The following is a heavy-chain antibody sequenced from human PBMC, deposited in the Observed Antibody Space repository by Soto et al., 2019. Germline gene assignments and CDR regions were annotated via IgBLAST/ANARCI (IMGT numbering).Heavy chain of an antibody. CDR3: AKERTYSVASGFDY. V-gene: IGHV3-30*18. J-gene: IGHJ4*02. D-gene: IGHD1-26*01. CDR2: ISYDGSHA. Sequence: QVQLVYSGGGVVQPGRSLRLSCAASGFTFTTYGMHWVRRAPGKGLEWVAVISYDGSHAYYADSVKGRFTISRDNSKNTLYLQINSLRAEDTAVYYCAKERTYSVASGFDYWGRGTLVTVSS. CDR1: GFTFTTYG.